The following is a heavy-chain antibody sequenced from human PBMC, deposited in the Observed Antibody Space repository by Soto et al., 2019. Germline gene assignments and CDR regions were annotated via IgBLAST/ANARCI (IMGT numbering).Heavy chain of an antibody. V-gene: IGHV1-69*13. CDR3: ARDRYSSSPGYYYGMDA. Sequence: SVKVSCKASGGTFSSYAISWVRQAPGQGLEWMGGIIPIFGTANYAQKFQGRVTITADESTSTAYMELSSLRSEDTAVYYCARDRYSSSPGYYYGMDAWGQGTTVTVSS. CDR2: IIPIFGTA. CDR1: GGTFSSYA. J-gene: IGHJ6*02. D-gene: IGHD6-6*01.